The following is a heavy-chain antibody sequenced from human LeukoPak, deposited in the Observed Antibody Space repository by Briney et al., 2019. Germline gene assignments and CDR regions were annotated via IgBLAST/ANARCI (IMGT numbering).Heavy chain of an antibody. CDR3: ARRPDYGGTPSFDH. CDR1: GVTVSSNY. Sequence: GGSPRLSCAASGVTVSSNYMSWVRQAPGKGLEWVSVLYSDGSTYYADSVKGRFTISRDNSKNTLYLQMNSLRAEDTAVYFCARRPDYGGTPSFDHWGQGPLVTVSA. J-gene: IGHJ4*02. V-gene: IGHV3-66*01. CDR2: LYSDGST. D-gene: IGHD4-23*01.